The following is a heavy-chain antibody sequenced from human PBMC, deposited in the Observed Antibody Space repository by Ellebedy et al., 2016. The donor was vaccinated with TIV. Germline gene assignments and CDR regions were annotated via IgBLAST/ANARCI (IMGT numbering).Heavy chain of an antibody. D-gene: IGHD1-1*01. CDR2: ITNGGGSA. CDR1: QFTFSNYA. CDR3: VRNTTAYRYFDY. V-gene: IGHV3-23*01. J-gene: IGHJ4*02. Sequence: GESLKISCAASQFTFSNYAMSWVRQAPGKGLEWVSSITNGGGSAYYADSVKGRFTISRDTSKNTLYLHMNSLRAADTAVYYCVRNTTAYRYFDYWGQGALVTVSS.